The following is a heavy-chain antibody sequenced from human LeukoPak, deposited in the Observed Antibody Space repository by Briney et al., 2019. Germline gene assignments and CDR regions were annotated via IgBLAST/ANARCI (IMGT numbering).Heavy chain of an antibody. D-gene: IGHD6-13*01. V-gene: IGHV1-2*02. J-gene: IGHJ4*02. CDR3: ARDLGVVQQLVEADY. CDR2: INPNSGGT. CDR1: GYTFTGYY. Sequence: ASVKVSCKASGYTFTGYYMHWVRQAPGQGLEWMGWINPNSGGTNYAQKFQGRVTMTRGTSISTAYMELSRLRSDDTAVYYCARDLGVVQQLVEADYWGQGTLVTVSS.